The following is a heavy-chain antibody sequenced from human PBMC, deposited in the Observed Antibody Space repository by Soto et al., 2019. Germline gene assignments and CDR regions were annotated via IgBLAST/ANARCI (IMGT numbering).Heavy chain of an antibody. CDR3: TKDQSRNLNHGDYHSYGMDL. D-gene: IGHD3-16*01. V-gene: IGHV3-23*01. J-gene: IGHJ6*02. CDR1: GFTFSSYA. CDR2: ISGSGGST. Sequence: GSLRLSCAASGFTFSSYAMSWVRQAPGKGLEWVSAISGSGGSTYYADSVKGRFTISRDNSKNTLYLQMNSLRAEDTAVYYCTKDQSRNLNHGDYHSYGMDLWGQGTTVTLSS.